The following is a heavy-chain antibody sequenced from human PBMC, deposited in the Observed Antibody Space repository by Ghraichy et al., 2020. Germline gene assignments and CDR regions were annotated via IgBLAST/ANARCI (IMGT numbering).Heavy chain of an antibody. V-gene: IGHV4-34*01. CDR2: INHSGST. CDR3: ASSIQLWSIDY. Sequence: SETLSLTCAVYGGSFSGYYWSWIRQPPGKGLEWIGEINHSGSTNYNPSLKSRVTISVDTSKNQFSLKLSSVTAADTAVYYCASSIQLWSIDYWGQGTLVTVSS. CDR1: GGSFSGYY. J-gene: IGHJ4*02. D-gene: IGHD5-18*01.